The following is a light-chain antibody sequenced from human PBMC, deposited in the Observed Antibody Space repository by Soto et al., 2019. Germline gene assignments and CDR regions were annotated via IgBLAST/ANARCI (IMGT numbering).Light chain of an antibody. CDR1: SSDVGSYNL. CDR3: CSYAGSSTWV. J-gene: IGLJ1*01. V-gene: IGLV2-23*02. CDR2: EVS. Sequence: QSVLTQPASVSGSPGQSITISCTGTSSDVGSYNLVSWYQQHPGKAPKLMIYEVSKRPSGVSNRLSGSKSGNTASLTISGLQAEDEDDYYCCSYAGSSTWVFGTGTKLTVL.